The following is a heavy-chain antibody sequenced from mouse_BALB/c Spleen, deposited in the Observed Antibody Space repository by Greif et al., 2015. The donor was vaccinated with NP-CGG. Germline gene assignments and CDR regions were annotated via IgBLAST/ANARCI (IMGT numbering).Heavy chain of an antibody. D-gene: IGHD2-1*01. Sequence: QVRLQQSGAELVRPGTSVKISCKASGYTFTNYWLGWVKQRPGHGLEWIGDIYPGGGYTNYNEKFKGKATLTADTSSSTAYMQLSSLTSEDSAVYFCARGGGNYAYYFDYWGQGTTLTVSS. CDR1: GYTFTNYW. V-gene: IGHV1-63*02. CDR3: ARGGGNYAYYFDY. J-gene: IGHJ2*01. CDR2: IYPGGGYT.